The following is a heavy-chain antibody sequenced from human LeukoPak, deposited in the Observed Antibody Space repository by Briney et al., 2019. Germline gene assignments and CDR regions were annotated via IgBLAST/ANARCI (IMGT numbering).Heavy chain of an antibody. CDR1: GVSISGYC. V-gene: IGHV4-4*07. Sequence: SETLSLTCSVAGVSISGYCWGWVRQPAGKGLEWIGRIYTSGSTSYNPSLKSRVTMSVDTSKNQFSLKLSSVTAADTAVYYCVKDVWGPSQYYFDSWGQGTLVTVSS. CDR2: IYTSGST. D-gene: IGHD2-8*01. CDR3: VKDVWGPSQYYFDS. J-gene: IGHJ4*02.